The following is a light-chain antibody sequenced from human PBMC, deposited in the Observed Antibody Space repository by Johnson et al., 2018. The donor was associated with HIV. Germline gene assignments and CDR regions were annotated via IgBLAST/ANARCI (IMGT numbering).Light chain of an antibody. CDR2: ENN. CDR1: SSNIGNNY. J-gene: IGLJ1*01. Sequence: VLTQPPSVSAAPGQKVTISCSGSSSNIGNNYVSWYQQLPGTAPKLLIYENNKRPSGIPDRFSDSKSGTSATLGITGLQTGDAADYYCGTWDNGLITYVFGTGTKVTVL. V-gene: IGLV1-51*02. CDR3: GTWDNGLITYV.